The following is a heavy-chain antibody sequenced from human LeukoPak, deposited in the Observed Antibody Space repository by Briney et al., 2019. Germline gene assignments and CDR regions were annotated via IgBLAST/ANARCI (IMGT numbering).Heavy chain of an antibody. CDR1: GGSISSSNW. V-gene: IGHV4-4*02. CDR3: ARDGGRAMISVWFDP. J-gene: IGHJ5*02. Sequence: SETLSLTCAVSGGSISSSNWWSWVRQPPGKGLEWIGEIYHSGSTNYNPSLKSRVTISVDKSKNQFSLKLSSVTAADTAVYYCARDGGRAMISVWFDPWGQGTLVTVSS. D-gene: IGHD3-22*01. CDR2: IYHSGST.